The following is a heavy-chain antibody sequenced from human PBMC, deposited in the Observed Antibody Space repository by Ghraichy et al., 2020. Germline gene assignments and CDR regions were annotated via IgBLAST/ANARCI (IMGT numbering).Heavy chain of an antibody. CDR3: ARVDIPGGGFTIDV. CDR2: ISANDGNR. V-gene: IGHV1-18*01. Sequence: ASVKVSCKASGYNFVNYDITWARQAPGQGLEWLGWISANDGNRDYAQKFQGRVTMTTDTSTSTTYMELRSLRSDDTAVYYCARVDIPGGGFTIDVWGRGTTVTVSS. J-gene: IGHJ6*02. CDR1: GYNFVNYD. D-gene: IGHD2-2*03.